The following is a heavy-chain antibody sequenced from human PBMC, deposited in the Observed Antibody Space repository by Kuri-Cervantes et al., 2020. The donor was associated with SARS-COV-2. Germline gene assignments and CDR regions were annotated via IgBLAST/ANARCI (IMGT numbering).Heavy chain of an antibody. D-gene: IGHD7-27*01. J-gene: IGHJ4*02. Sequence: ETLSLTCTVSGYSISSGYYWGWIRQPPGKGLEWAANIKQDGSEKYYVDSVKGRFTISRDNAKNSLYLQMNSLRAEDTAVYYCARDWGELGKDYWGQGTLVTVSS. CDR3: ARDWGELGKDY. CDR2: IKQDGSEK. V-gene: IGHV3-7*01. CDR1: GYSISSGYY.